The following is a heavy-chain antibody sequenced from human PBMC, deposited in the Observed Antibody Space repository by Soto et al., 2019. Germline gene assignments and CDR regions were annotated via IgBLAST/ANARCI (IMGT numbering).Heavy chain of an antibody. CDR1: GYSFTNYW. D-gene: IGHD6-25*01. V-gene: IGHV5-51*03. Sequence: GQCMKISCNGSGYSFTNYWIGWVRQLAGKGLDWMGISYAGDSDSRYSPSFQGQVTISADRSIRTAYLQWSSLRASDTAMYYCGRRDGSNGYAFDVWGQGTLVTVSS. J-gene: IGHJ4*02. CDR2: SYAGDSDS. CDR3: GRRDGSNGYAFDV.